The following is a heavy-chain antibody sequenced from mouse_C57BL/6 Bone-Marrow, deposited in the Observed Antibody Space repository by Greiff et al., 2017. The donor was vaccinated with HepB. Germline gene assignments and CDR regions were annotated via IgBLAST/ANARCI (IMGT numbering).Heavy chain of an antibody. D-gene: IGHD1-1*01. CDR3: ARHRDYGSSYWYFDV. V-gene: IGHV5-12*01. CDR2: ISNGGGST. CDR1: GFTFSDYY. Sequence: EVKLVESGGGLVQPGGSLKLSCAASGFTFSDYYMYWVRQTPEKRLGWVAYISNGGGSTYYPDTVKGRFTISRDNAKNTLYLQMSRLKSEDTAMYYCARHRDYGSSYWYFDVWGTGTTVTVSS. J-gene: IGHJ1*03.